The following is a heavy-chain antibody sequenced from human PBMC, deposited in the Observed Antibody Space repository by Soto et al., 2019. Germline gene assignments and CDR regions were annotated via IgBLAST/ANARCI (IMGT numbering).Heavy chain of an antibody. J-gene: IGHJ5*02. Sequence: QLQLQESGSGLVRPSQTLTLTCAVSGDSITSGGYSWSWIRQPPGKGLEWIGYIYHGVTAHYNPSLKSRVTISEDRSKNQLSLKLTSVTAADTAVYYCARDWGGSGSAWFDPWGQGTLVTVSS. D-gene: IGHD3-10*01. V-gene: IGHV4-30-2*01. CDR3: ARDWGGSGSAWFDP. CDR2: IYHGVTA. CDR1: GDSITSGGYS.